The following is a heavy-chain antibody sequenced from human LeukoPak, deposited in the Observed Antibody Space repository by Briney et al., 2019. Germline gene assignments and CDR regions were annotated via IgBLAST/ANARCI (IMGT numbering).Heavy chain of an antibody. CDR1: GASISTSY. V-gene: IGHV4-59*01. D-gene: IGHD2-15*01. Sequence: ASETLSPTCTVSGASISTSYWYWIRQPPGKGLEWIGYIHYSGDINYNPSLKSRVTISAYTSKNQLSLKLSSVTAADTAVYYCARVGCSGGSCYPDCWGQGTLVTVSS. J-gene: IGHJ4*02. CDR3: ARVGCSGGSCYPDC. CDR2: IHYSGDI.